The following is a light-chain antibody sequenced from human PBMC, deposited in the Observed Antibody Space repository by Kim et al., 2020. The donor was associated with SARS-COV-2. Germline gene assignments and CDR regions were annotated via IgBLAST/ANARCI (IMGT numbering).Light chain of an antibody. CDR1: QSVSSSY. J-gene: IGKJ4*01. CDR2: GAS. V-gene: IGKV3-20*01. CDR3: QQYGTSPLT. Sequence: EIVLTQSPATLSLSPGERAALSCRASQSVSSSYLAWYQQKPGQAPRLLSYGASSRATGIPDRFSGSGSGTDFTLTITRLEPDDFAVYYCQQYGTSPLTFGGGTKVDIK.